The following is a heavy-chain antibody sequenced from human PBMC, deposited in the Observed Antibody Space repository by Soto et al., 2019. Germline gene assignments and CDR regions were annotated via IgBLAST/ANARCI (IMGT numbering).Heavy chain of an antibody. J-gene: IGHJ4*02. D-gene: IGHD1-26*01. CDR2: ISYDGTKK. V-gene: IGHV3-30*18. Sequence: GALRLSCAASVFTFRNYGMYWVRQAPGKGLEWVAVISYDGTKKYYSDSVKGRFTISGDNSMNTLYLQMSSLRDDDTAVYYCAKGVGSSARFDLWGQGTLVTVSS. CDR1: VFTFRNYG. CDR3: AKGVGSSARFDL.